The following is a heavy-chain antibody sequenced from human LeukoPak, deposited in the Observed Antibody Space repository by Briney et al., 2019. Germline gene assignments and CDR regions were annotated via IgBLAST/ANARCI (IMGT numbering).Heavy chain of an antibody. CDR1: GYSFSNSG. Sequence: ASVKVSCKASGYSFSNSGINWVRQAPGQGLEWMGWISAYTGNTNYAQNFQGRITMTTDTSTSTAFMELRSLIFDDTAVYYCARGKFPLDPLDLRGEGTVVTVSS. V-gene: IGHV1-18*04. CDR3: ARGKFPLDPLDL. CDR2: ISAYTGNT. J-gene: IGHJ3*01.